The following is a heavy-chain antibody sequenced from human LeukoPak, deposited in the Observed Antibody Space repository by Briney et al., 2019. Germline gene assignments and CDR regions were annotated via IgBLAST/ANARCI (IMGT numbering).Heavy chain of an antibody. CDR2: INHSGST. V-gene: IGHV4-34*01. CDR1: GGSFSGYY. Sequence: SETLSLPCAVYGGSFSGYYWSWIRQPPGKGLEWIGEINHSGSTNYNPSLKSRVTISVDTSKNQFSLKLSSVTAADTAVYYCARVSVVVTALFDYWGQGTLVTVSS. J-gene: IGHJ4*02. CDR3: ARVSVVVTALFDY. D-gene: IGHD2-21*02.